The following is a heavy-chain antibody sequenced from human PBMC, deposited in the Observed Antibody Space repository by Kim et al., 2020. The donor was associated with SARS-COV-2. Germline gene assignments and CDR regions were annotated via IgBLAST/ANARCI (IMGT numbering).Heavy chain of an antibody. CDR1: GFTFSNYA. CDR3: AKEQRGSGLWGACFY. J-gene: IGHJ4*02. V-gene: IGHV3-23*01. CDR2: IRGSGGST. D-gene: IGHD6-19*01. Sequence: GGSLRLSCAASGFTFSNYAMSWVRQAPGKGLEWVSAIRGSGGSTYYADSLKGRFTHSRDNSKNTLYLQMNSLRAEDTAVYYCAKEQRGSGLWGACFYWGQGTLGTVSS.